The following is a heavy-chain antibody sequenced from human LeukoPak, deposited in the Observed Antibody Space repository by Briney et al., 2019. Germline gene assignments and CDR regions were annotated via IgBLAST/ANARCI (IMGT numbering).Heavy chain of an antibody. CDR2: ISGSGGST. Sequence: GGSLRLSCAASGFTFSSYAMSWVRQAPGKGLEWVSAISGSGGSTYYADSVKGRFTISRDNSKNTLYLQMNSLRAEDTAVYYCVRGAYSSSWLNFDYWGQGTLVTVSS. CDR3: VRGAYSSSWLNFDY. CDR1: GFTFSSYA. V-gene: IGHV3-23*01. D-gene: IGHD6-13*01. J-gene: IGHJ4*02.